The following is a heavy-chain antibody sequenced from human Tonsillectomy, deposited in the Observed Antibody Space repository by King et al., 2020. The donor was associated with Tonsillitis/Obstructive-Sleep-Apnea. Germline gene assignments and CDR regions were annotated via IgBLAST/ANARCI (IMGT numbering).Heavy chain of an antibody. Sequence: VQLVESGGGLVKPGGSLRLSCAASGFTFSSYSMNWVRQAPAKGLEWVSSISNSGRYIYYADSVKGRFTISRDNAKNSLYLQMNSLRAEDTAVYYCARDGDYYGSGIFGGAFDIWGQGTMVTVSS. D-gene: IGHD3-10*01. J-gene: IGHJ3*02. V-gene: IGHV3-21*01. CDR2: ISNSGRYI. CDR3: ARDGDYYGSGIFGGAFDI. CDR1: GFTFSSYS.